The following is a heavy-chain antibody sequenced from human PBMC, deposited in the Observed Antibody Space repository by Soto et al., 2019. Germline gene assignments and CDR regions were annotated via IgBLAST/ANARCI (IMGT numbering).Heavy chain of an antibody. J-gene: IGHJ3*02. Sequence: QLQLQESGSGLVKPSQTLSLTCAVSGGAISSGGYSWSWIRQPPGKGLEWIGYIYHSGSTYYNPSLKSRVTISVDRSKNQFSLKLSSVTAADTAVYYCARDGRSGADAFDIWGQGTMVTVSS. D-gene: IGHD2-8*02. CDR1: GGAISSGGYS. CDR2: IYHSGST. V-gene: IGHV4-30-2*01. CDR3: ARDGRSGADAFDI.